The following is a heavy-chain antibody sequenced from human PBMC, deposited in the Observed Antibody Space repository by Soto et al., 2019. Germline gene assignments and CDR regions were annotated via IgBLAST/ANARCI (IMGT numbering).Heavy chain of an antibody. Sequence: LXLSCAASGFTLSRHTMNWVRQAPGKGLEWVSFIGSRTSDIYYADSVKGRFTISRDNAKNSLHLDLTRLRAEDTAVYFCVRDYYDTRGYPNTFDMWGQGTMVTVSS. CDR3: VRDYYDTRGYPNTFDM. J-gene: IGHJ3*02. V-gene: IGHV3-21*01. D-gene: IGHD3-16*01. CDR2: IGSRTSDI. CDR1: GFTLSRHT.